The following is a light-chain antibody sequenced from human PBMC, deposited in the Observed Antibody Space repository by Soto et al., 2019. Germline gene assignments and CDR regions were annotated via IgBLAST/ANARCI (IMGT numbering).Light chain of an antibody. J-gene: IGLJ1*01. Sequence: QSALTQPPSVSGSPGQSVTISCTGTSSDIGGYNYVSWYQQLPGKAPKLMMYDVSKRPSGVPDRFSGSNSGNTASLTISGLQAEDEADYYCCSYAGTTHVFGTGTKVTVL. CDR1: SSDIGGYNY. CDR3: CSYAGTTHV. CDR2: DVS. V-gene: IGLV2-11*01.